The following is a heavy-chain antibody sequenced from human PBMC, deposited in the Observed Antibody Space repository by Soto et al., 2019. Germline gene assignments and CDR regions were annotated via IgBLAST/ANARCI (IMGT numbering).Heavy chain of an antibody. J-gene: IGHJ4*02. Sequence: PGGSLRLSCSASGFTFSSYAIHWVRQVPGKGLEYVSAISTNGDKTYYADSVKGRFTISRDNSKNTLYLQMSSLRAEDTAVYYCVKPPGYYYDSRNYYSVWGQGYLVTVSS. CDR3: VKPPGYYYDSRNYYSV. CDR1: GFTFSSYA. D-gene: IGHD3-22*01. CDR2: ISTNGDKT. V-gene: IGHV3-64D*06.